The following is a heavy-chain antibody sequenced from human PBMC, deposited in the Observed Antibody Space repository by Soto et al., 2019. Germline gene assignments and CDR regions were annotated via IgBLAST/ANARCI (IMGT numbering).Heavy chain of an antibody. CDR3: ASGPLLWFGESFDY. J-gene: IGHJ4*02. V-gene: IGHV4-30-4*01. D-gene: IGHD3-10*01. Sequence: SETLSLTCTVSGGSISSGDYYWSWIRQPPGKGLEWIGYIHYSGSTYYNPSLKSRVTISVDTSKNQFSLKLSSVTAADTAVYYCASGPLLWFGESFDYWGQGTLVPVSS. CDR2: IHYSGST. CDR1: GGSISSGDYY.